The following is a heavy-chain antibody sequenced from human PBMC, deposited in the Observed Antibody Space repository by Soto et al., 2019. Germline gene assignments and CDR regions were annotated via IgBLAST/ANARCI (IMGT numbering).Heavy chain of an antibody. CDR2: ISYDGSNK. CDR3: ARDSPRGSSFDY. CDR1: GFTFSSHA. J-gene: IGHJ4*02. V-gene: IGHV3-30-3*01. D-gene: IGHD6-6*01. Sequence: QVQLVESGGGVVQPGRSLRLSCAASGFTFSSHAMHWVRQTPGKGLEWVAVISYDGSNKYYADSVKGRFTISRDNSKNTLYLQMNSLRAEDTAVYYCARDSPRGSSFDYWGQGTLVTVSS.